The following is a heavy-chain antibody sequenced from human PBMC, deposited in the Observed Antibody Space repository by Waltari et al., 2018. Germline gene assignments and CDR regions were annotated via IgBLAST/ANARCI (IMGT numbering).Heavy chain of an antibody. CDR1: GYTFTGYY. CDR2: IKPNSGGT. J-gene: IGHJ4*02. CDR3: ARAVAGSGDY. Sequence: QVQLVQSGAEVKKPGSSVKVSCKASGYTFTGYYLHLVRQAPGQGLEWMGWIKPNSGGTNYAKKFQGRVTMNRDTSISTAYMELSRLRSDETAVYYCARAVAGSGDYWGQGTLVTVSS. V-gene: IGHV1-2*02. D-gene: IGHD6-19*01.